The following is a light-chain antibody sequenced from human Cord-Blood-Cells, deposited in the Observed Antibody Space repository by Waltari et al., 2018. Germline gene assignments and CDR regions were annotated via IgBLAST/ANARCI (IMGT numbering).Light chain of an antibody. V-gene: IGKV3-15*01. CDR2: GAS. Sequence: EIVMTQSPATVSVSPGERATLSCRASQRGSSNLAWYQQKPGQAPRHLIYGASTRASGIPARFTDSGSGTEFNLSISSLQSEDFAVYYCQQYNNWWKVGQGTKVEIK. J-gene: IGKJ1*01. CDR1: QRGSSN. CDR3: QQYNNWWK.